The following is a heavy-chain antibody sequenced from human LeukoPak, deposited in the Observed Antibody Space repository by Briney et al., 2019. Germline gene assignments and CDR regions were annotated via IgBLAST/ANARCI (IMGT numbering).Heavy chain of an antibody. CDR2: INHSGST. J-gene: IGHJ6*03. Sequence: PSGTLSLTCAVSSGSISSDYWWSWVRQPPGKGLEWIGEINHSGSTNYNPSLKSRVTISVDTSKNQFSLKLSSVTAADTAVYYCARRRLTGYYRLGYYYMDVWGKGTTVTISS. D-gene: IGHD3-9*01. CDR1: SGSISSDYW. CDR3: ARRRLTGYYRLGYYYMDV. V-gene: IGHV4-4*02.